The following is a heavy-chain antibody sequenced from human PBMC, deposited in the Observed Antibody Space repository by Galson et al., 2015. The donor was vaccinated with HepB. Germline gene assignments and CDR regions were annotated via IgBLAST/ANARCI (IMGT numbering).Heavy chain of an antibody. CDR2: IFAGGGST. D-gene: IGHD2-15*01. Sequence: SVKVSCKASGYTFTINGISWLRQAPGQGLEWMGKIFAGGGSTRYAERFQGRVTLTRDSSTSTIYMEVSSLRSDDTAVYYCARETPDTYYFDYWGQGTLVTVSS. CDR3: ARETPDTYYFDY. J-gene: IGHJ4*02. CDR1: GYTFTING. V-gene: IGHV1-46*01.